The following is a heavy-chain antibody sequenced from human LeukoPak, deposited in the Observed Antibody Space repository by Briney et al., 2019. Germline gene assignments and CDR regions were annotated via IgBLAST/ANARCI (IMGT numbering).Heavy chain of an antibody. Sequence: SETLSLTCAVSGYSISSGYYWGWIRQPPGKGLEWIGSIYHSGSTYYNPSLKSRVTISVDTSKNQFSLKLSSVTAADTAVYYCTVVVVSYYYYYMDVWGKGTTVTVSS. V-gene: IGHV4-38-2*01. CDR2: IYHSGST. J-gene: IGHJ6*03. CDR1: GYSISSGYY. D-gene: IGHD3-22*01. CDR3: TVVVVSYYYYYMDV.